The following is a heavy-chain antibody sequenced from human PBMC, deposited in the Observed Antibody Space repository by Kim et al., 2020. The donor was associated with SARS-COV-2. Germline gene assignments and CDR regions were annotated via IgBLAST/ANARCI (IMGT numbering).Heavy chain of an antibody. D-gene: IGHD3-22*01. CDR1: GFTFSNYA. J-gene: IGHJ6*02. Sequence: GGSLRLSCAASGFTFSNYAMSWVRQAPGKGLEWVSAISGSGGSTYYADAVKGRFTISRDNSKNTLYLQMNSLRAEDTAVYYCAKSHSSGYSPKDYYGMDVWGQGTTVTVSS. CDR2: ISGSGGST. CDR3: AKSHSSGYSPKDYYGMDV. V-gene: IGHV3-23*01.